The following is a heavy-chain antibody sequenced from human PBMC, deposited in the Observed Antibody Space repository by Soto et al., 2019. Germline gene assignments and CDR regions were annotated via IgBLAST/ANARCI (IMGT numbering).Heavy chain of an antibody. V-gene: IGHV4-61*08. Sequence: SETLSLTCAVSGGSISSGGYSWSWIRQPPGKGLEWIGYIYYSGSTNYNPSLKSRVTISVDTSKNQFSLKLSSVTATDTAVYYCARSKSRYYYYGMAVWGQGTTVTVSS. J-gene: IGHJ6*02. CDR1: GGSISSGGYS. CDR2: IYYSGST. CDR3: ARSKSRYYYYGMAV.